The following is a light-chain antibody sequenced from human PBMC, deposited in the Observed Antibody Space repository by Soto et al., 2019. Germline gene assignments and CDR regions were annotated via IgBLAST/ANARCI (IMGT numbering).Light chain of an antibody. V-gene: IGKV3-20*01. J-gene: IGKJ1*01. CDR1: QSVSSSN. CDR3: HQYDRSPRT. Sequence: EIVLTQSPGTLSLSPGERATLSCRASQSVSSSNLAWYQRKPGQAPRLLIYGASSRATGIPDRFSGSGSGTDFTLTINRLEPEDFAVYYCHQYDRSPRTFGQGTKVEIK. CDR2: GAS.